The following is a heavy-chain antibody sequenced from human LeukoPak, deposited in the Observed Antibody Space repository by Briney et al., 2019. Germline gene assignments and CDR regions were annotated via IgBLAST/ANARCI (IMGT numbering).Heavy chain of an antibody. CDR2: IYYSGST. CDR3: ARLASGSYGPLTPFDY. V-gene: IGHV4-59*08. CDR1: GGSISSYY. J-gene: IGHJ4*02. Sequence: SETLSLTCTVSGGSISSYYWSWIRQPPGKGQEWIGDIYYSGSTNYNPSLKSRVTISVDTSKNQFSLRLSSVTAADTAVYYSARLASGSYGPLTPFDYWGQGTLATVSS. D-gene: IGHD1-26*01.